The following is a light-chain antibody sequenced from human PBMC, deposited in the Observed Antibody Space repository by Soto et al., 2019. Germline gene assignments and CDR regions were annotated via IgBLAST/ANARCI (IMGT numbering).Light chain of an antibody. CDR3: FSFTTTRTHV. CDR1: SSDIGAYDY. V-gene: IGLV2-14*01. CDR2: EVN. Sequence: SALTQPASLSGSPGQSITISCTGTSSDIGAYDYVSWFQQHPGKAPKLMISEVNNRPSGVSNRFSGSKSGNTAYLTISGLQVEDEAEYFCFSFTTTRTHVFGTGTKVTVV. J-gene: IGLJ1*01.